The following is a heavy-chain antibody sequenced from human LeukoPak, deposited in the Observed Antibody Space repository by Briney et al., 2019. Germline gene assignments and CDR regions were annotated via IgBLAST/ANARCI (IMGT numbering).Heavy chain of an antibody. CDR3: ARGPLNYGSGSYGGMDV. J-gene: IGHJ6*02. CDR1: GGSISSYY. CDR2: IYTSGST. Sequence: SETLSLTCTVSGGSISSYYWSWIRQPAGKGLEWIGRIYTSGSTNYNPSLKSRVTMSVDTSKNQFSLKLSSVTAADTAVYYCARGPLNYGSGSYGGMDVWGQGTTVTVSS. D-gene: IGHD3-10*01. V-gene: IGHV4-4*07.